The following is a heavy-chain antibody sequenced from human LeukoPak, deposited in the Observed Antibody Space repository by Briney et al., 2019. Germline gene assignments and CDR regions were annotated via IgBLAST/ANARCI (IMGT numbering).Heavy chain of an antibody. CDR1: GVSINSLY. CDR3: ARAYSSASWFDP. CDR2: IYDSGIT. V-gene: IGHV4-59*11. D-gene: IGHD3-22*01. J-gene: IGHJ5*02. Sequence: PSETLSLTCSVSGVSINSLYFIWIRQSPGKGLEWIGYIYDSGITKYNPSLKSPVTISVDTSKNQFSLRLRSVTAADTAVYFCARAYSSASWFDPWGQGTLVTVSS.